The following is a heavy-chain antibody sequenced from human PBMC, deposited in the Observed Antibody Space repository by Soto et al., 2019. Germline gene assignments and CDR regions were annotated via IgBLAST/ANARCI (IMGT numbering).Heavy chain of an antibody. CDR1: GGTFSSYA. V-gene: IGHV1-69*13. Sequence: SVKVSCKASGGTFSSYAISWVRQAPGQGLGWMGGVIPIFGTANYAQKFQGRVTITADESTSTAYMELSSLRSEDTAVYYCAHVTIFGPPQIWGQGTLVTVSS. CDR2: VIPIFGTA. CDR3: AHVTIFGPPQI. D-gene: IGHD3-3*01. J-gene: IGHJ4*02.